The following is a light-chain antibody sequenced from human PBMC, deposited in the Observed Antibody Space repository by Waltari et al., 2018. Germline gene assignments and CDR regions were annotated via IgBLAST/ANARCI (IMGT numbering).Light chain of an antibody. V-gene: IGKV3-20*01. CDR1: QSISNNY. Sequence: EIVLTQSPVTLSLSPGERASLSCRASQSISNNYLAWYQQIPGQAPRLLIYHASTRATGIPDRFSGSGSGTDFTLTISRLEPEDFATYFCQQYNNYPWTFGQGTKVEIK. CDR3: QQYNNYPWT. J-gene: IGKJ1*01. CDR2: HAS.